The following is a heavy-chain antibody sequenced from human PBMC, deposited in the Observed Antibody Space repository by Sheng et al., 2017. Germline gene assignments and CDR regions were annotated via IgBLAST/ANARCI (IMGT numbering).Heavy chain of an antibody. V-gene: IGHV3-48*03. J-gene: IGHJ3*01. CDR3: ARDPYSGYGLVDAFDF. CDR2: ISGSGHSI. D-gene: IGHD5-12*01. Sequence: EVQLVESGGGLVKPGGSRRLSCAASGFTFSNYEMNWVRQAPGKGLEWIAYISGSGHSIKYADSVRGRFTISRDNANNTLLLQMNDLGVDDTALYYCARDPYSGYGLVDAFDFWGQGTLLTVSS. CDR1: GFTFSNYE.